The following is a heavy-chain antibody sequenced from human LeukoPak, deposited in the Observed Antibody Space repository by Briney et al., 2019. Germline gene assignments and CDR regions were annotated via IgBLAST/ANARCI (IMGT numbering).Heavy chain of an antibody. Sequence: ASVTVSCKVSGYTLTELSMHWVRQAPGKGLEWMGGFDPEDGETIYAQKFQGRVTMTEDTSTDTAYMELSSLRSEDTAVYYCATDLGCGGDCYRALDFDYWGQGTLVTVSS. V-gene: IGHV1-24*01. D-gene: IGHD2-21*02. CDR2: FDPEDGET. J-gene: IGHJ4*02. CDR1: GYTLTELS. CDR3: ATDLGCGGDCYRALDFDY.